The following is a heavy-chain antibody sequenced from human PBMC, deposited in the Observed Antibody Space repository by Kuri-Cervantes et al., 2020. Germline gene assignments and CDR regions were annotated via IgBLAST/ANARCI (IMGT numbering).Heavy chain of an antibody. J-gene: IGHJ3*02. D-gene: IGHD5-18*01. Sequence: GESLKISCAASGFTFSSYAMSWVRQAPGKGLEWVSVIYSCGSTYYADSVKGRFTISRDNAKNTLYLQMNSLRAEDTAVYYCARVSIAGYSYGWGGFDIWGQGTLVTVSS. CDR2: IYSCGST. V-gene: IGHV3-66*01. CDR3: ARVSIAGYSYGWGGFDI. CDR1: GFTFSSYA.